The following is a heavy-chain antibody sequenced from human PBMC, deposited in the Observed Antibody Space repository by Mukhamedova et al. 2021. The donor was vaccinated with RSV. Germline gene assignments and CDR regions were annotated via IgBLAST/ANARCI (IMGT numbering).Heavy chain of an antibody. Sequence: TWVRQAPGKGLEWVSGISAPGGNTFYADSVKGRFTISRDNSKNTLYLQMNSLRAEDTAVYYCAKDRVCSSTSCHFDYWGQGTLV. CDR2: ISAPGGNT. J-gene: IGHJ4*02. D-gene: IGHD2-2*01. CDR3: AKDRVCSSTSCHFDY. V-gene: IGHV3-23*01.